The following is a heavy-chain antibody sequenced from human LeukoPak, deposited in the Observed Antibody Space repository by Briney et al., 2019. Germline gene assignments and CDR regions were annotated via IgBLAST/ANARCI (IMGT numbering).Heavy chain of an antibody. J-gene: IGHJ5*02. V-gene: IGHV4-39*07. CDR1: GGSISSSNYY. D-gene: IGHD6-13*01. CDR3: ARVGGYSSSWYNWFDP. Sequence: SETLSLTCTVSGGSISSSNYYWGWIRQPPGKGLEWIGSISYSGSTYYNPSLKSRITISVDTSKNQFSLKLSSVTAADTAVYYCARVGGYSSSWYNWFDPWGQGTLVTVSS. CDR2: ISYSGST.